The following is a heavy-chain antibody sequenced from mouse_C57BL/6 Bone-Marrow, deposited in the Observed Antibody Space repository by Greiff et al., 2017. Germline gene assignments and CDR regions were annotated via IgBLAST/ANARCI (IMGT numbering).Heavy chain of an antibody. V-gene: IGHV1-85*01. J-gene: IGHJ1*03. CDR1: GYTFTSYD. CDR3: TRLEFDGSSGDWYFDV. D-gene: IGHD1-1*01. Sequence: QVQLQQSGPELVKPGASVKLSCKASGYTFTSYDINWVKQRHGQGLEWIGWFYPRDGSTKYNEKFKGKATLTVDTSSNTAYMALHSLTSEYAAVYFCTRLEFDGSSGDWYFDVWGTGTTVTVSS. CDR2: FYPRDGST.